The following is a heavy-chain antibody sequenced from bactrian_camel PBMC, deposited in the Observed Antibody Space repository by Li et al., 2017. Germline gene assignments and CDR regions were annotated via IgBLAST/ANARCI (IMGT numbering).Heavy chain of an antibody. Sequence: VQLVESGGGSVKAGGSLRLSCTDPGFTSHGCAMNWFRQAAGKQREWVSTIRADGSTSYADSVKGRFTISEDKAKDTVYLQMNSPKPEDTAMYSCTRSASGRCAGHWGQGTQVTV. V-gene: IGHV3S42*01. J-gene: IGHJ4*01. CDR1: GFTSHGCA. D-gene: IGHD5*01. CDR3: TRSASGRCAGH. CDR2: IRADGST.